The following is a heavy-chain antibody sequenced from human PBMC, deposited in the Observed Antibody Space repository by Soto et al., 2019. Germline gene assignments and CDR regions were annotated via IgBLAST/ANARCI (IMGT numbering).Heavy chain of an antibody. Sequence: PGGSLRLSCAASGFTLSSYGMHWVRQAPGKGLEWVANIRQDGNENYYVDSVKGRFTTSRDNTKNSFYLQMNSLRAEDTAVYYCARAVSLYDFWSGYIPYYYGMDVWGQGTTVTVSS. CDR2: IRQDGNEN. CDR3: ARAVSLYDFWSGYIPYYYGMDV. J-gene: IGHJ6*02. CDR1: GFTLSSYG. D-gene: IGHD3-3*01. V-gene: IGHV3-7*01.